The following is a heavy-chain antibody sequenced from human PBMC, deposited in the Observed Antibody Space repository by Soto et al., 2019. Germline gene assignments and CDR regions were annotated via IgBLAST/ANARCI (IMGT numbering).Heavy chain of an antibody. J-gene: IGHJ6*02. CDR3: ARDGSHSSSSRGQYYYYYGMDV. D-gene: IGHD6-6*01. CDR2: IYTSGST. CDR1: GGSISSYY. Sequence: SETLSLTCTVSGGSISSYYWSWIRQPAGKGLEWIGRIYTSGSTNYNPSLKSRVTMSVDTSKNQFSLKLSSVTAADTAVCYCARDGSHSSSSRGQYYYYYGMDVWGQGTTVTVS. V-gene: IGHV4-4*07.